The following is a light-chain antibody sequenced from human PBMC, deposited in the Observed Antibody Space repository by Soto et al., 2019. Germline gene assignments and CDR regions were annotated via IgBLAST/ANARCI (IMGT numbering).Light chain of an antibody. Sequence: NFMLTQPHSVSESPGKTVTISCTRSSGRIASNYVQWYQQRPGSSPTTVIYEDDRRPSGVPDRFSGSIDSSSNSASLTISGLKTEDEADYYCQSYDTSTQVFGGGTKLTVL. CDR1: SGRIASNY. CDR2: EDD. V-gene: IGLV6-57*01. J-gene: IGLJ3*02. CDR3: QSYDTSTQV.